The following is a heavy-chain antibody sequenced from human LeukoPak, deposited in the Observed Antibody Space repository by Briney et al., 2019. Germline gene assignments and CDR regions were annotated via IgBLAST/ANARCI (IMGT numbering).Heavy chain of an antibody. Sequence: PGGSLRLSCAASGFTFSSYSMNWVRQAPGKGLEWVSYISSASNTIYYADSVKGRFTISRDNAKNSLYLQMNSLRAEDAAMYYCAKGRAYYDFWSGPVLHFYYMDVWGKGTTVTVSS. V-gene: IGHV3-48*01. CDR3: AKGRAYYDFWSGPVLHFYYMDV. CDR1: GFTFSSYS. D-gene: IGHD3-3*01. CDR2: ISSASNTI. J-gene: IGHJ6*03.